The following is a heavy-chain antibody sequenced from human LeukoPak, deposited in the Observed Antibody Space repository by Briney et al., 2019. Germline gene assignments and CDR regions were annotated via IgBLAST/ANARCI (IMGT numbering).Heavy chain of an antibody. CDR2: INLNSRGT. V-gene: IGHV1-2*02. Sequence: ASVKVSCKASGYTFTDYYMHWVRQAPGQGLEWMGWINLNSRGTNYAQKFQGRVTMTRDTSISTAYMELNRLRSDDTAVYYCARAPRIVGYTSRELGHWYFDLWGRGTLVTVSS. D-gene: IGHD6-13*01. J-gene: IGHJ2*01. CDR3: ARAPRIVGYTSRELGHWYFDL. CDR1: GYTFTDYY.